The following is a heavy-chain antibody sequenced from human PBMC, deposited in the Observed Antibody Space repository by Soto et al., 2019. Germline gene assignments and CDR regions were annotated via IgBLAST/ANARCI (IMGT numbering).Heavy chain of an antibody. CDR1: GFSLSTMGVG. J-gene: IGHJ3*02. V-gene: IGHV2-5*02. D-gene: IGHD3-16*02. Sequence: GSGPTLVNPTETLTLTCTFSGFSLSTMGVGVGWIRQPPGQALEWLAVIYWDDDRRYSPSLRSRLAMVKDTSNNHVVLTMTTLDPVDTATYYCAHVTTTYGGVIGLDAFDMWGQGTVVTVSS. CDR3: AHVTTTYGGVIGLDAFDM. CDR2: IYWDDDR.